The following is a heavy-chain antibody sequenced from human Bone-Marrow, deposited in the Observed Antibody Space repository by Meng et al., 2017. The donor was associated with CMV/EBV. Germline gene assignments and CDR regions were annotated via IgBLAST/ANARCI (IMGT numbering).Heavy chain of an antibody. Sequence: SCAASGFTFSGYAMHWVRQAAGKGLKWVAVISYDESNKYYADSVKGRFTIYRDNSKNTLYLQMNSLRAEDTAVYYCARKPELVGFDYWGQGTLVTVSS. CDR3: ARKPELVGFDY. J-gene: IGHJ4*02. CDR1: GFTFSGYA. CDR2: ISYDESNK. V-gene: IGHV3-30*04. D-gene: IGHD6-6*01.